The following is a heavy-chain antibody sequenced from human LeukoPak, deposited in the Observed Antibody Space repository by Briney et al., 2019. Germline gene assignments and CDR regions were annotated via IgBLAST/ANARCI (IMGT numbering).Heavy chain of an antibody. CDR2: INPNSGGT. D-gene: IGHD6-13*01. J-gene: IGHJ4*02. Sequence: ASVKVSCKASGYTFINYDINWVRQAPGQGLEWMGWINPNSGGTNYAQKFQGRVTMTRDTSISTAYMELSRLRSDDTAVYYCARGIAAAGTYYFDYWGQGTLVTVSS. CDR1: GYTFINYD. CDR3: ARGIAAAGTYYFDY. V-gene: IGHV1-2*02.